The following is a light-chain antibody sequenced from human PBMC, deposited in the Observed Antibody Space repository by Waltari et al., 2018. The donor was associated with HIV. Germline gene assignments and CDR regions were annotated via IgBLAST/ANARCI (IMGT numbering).Light chain of an antibody. Sequence: IQMTQSPSSLSASVGDGVTITCRASQSISTYLNWYQQKPGKAPKLLIYGASSLQSGVPLRFTGGGSGTVFTLAISSLQSEDFATYYCEQSYGSPHTFGQGTTLEI. CDR2: GAS. CDR3: EQSYGSPHT. CDR1: QSISTY. V-gene: IGKV1-39*01. J-gene: IGKJ2*01.